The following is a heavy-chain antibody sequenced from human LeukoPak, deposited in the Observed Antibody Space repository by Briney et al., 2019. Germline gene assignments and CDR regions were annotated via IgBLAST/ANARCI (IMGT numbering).Heavy chain of an antibody. CDR3: ARLFLVVPAAINWGYFHY. CDR2: ISSSGSTI. CDR1: GFTFSDYY. J-gene: IGHJ4*02. D-gene: IGHD2-2*01. V-gene: IGHV3-11*04. Sequence: GGSLRLSCEASGFTFSDYYMSWIRQAPGKGLEWVSYISSSGSTIYYADSVKGRFTISRDNAKNSLYLQMNSLRAEDTAMYYCARLFLVVPAAINWGYFHYWGQGTLVTVSS.